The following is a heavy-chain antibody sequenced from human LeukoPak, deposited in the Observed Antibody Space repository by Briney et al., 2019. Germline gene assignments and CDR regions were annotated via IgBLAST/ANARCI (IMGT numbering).Heavy chain of an antibody. CDR3: VRGSGYGLDALDI. D-gene: IGHD5-12*01. CDR1: GDSVSSNSAA. V-gene: IGHV6-1*01. CDR2: TYYRSKWFY. Sequence: SQTLSLTCAISGDSVSSNSAAWNWIRQSPSRGLEWLGRTYYRSKWFYDHPASMKSRITINPDTSKNQFSLQLKSVTPEDTAVYYCVRGSGYGLDALDIWGQGTKVTVSS. J-gene: IGHJ3*02.